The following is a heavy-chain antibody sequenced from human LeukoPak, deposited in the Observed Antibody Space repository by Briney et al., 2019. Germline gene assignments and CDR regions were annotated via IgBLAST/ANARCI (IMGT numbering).Heavy chain of an antibody. V-gene: IGHV3-30*18. D-gene: IGHD3-22*01. CDR3: AKDSGYDSSGYSDY. CDR2: ISYDGSNK. CDR1: GFTFSSYG. Sequence: GRSLRLSCAASGFTFSSYGMHWVRQAPGKGLEWVAVISYDGSNKYYADSVKGRFTISRDNSKNTLYLQMNSLRAEDTAVYYCAKDSGYDSSGYSDYWGQGTPVTVSS. J-gene: IGHJ4*02.